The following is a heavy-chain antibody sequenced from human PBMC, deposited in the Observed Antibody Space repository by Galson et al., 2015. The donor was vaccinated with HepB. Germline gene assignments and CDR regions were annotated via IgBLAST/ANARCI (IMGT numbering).Heavy chain of an antibody. CDR2: IKQDGSEK. CDR3: AREDYDILTGYFDY. CDR1: GFTFSNAW. J-gene: IGHJ4*02. V-gene: IGHV3-7*03. D-gene: IGHD3-9*01. Sequence: SLRLSCAASGFTFSNAWMSWVRQAPGKGLEWVANIKQDGSEKYYVDSVKGRFTISRDNAKNSLYLQMNSLRAEDTAVYYCAREDYDILTGYFDYWGQGTLVTVSS.